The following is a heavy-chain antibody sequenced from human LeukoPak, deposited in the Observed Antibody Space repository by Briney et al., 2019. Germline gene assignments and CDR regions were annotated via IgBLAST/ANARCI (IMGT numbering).Heavy chain of an antibody. Sequence: SLRLSCAASGFTFDDYAMHWVRQAPGKGLEWVSGISWNSGSIGYADSVKGRFTISRDNAKNSLYLQMNSLRAEDTAVYYCARESQLRYFDWLLSYYYYYMDVWGKGTTVTISS. CDR2: ISWNSGSI. J-gene: IGHJ6*03. D-gene: IGHD3-9*01. CDR3: ARESQLRYFDWLLSYYYYYMDV. CDR1: GFTFDDYA. V-gene: IGHV3-9*01.